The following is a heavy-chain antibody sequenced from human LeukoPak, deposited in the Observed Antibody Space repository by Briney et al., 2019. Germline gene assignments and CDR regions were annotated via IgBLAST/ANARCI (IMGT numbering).Heavy chain of an antibody. CDR1: GDSVSSKSAS. Sequence: SQTLSLTCAISGDSVSSKSASWNWIRQSPSRGLEWLGRTYYRSKWYNEYAVSVKSRITTNPDTSKNQFSMQLSSVTPEDTAIYYCARAGGTFDNWGQGTLVTVSS. D-gene: IGHD1-1*01. CDR3: ARAGGTFDN. J-gene: IGHJ4*02. CDR2: TYYRSKWYN. V-gene: IGHV6-1*01.